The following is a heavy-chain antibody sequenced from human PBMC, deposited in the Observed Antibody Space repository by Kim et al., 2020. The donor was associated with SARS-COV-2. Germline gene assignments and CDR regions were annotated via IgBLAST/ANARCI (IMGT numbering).Heavy chain of an antibody. J-gene: IGHJ4*02. CDR3: AKEREVGLSTIDD. Sequence: GGSLRLSCAASGFSFSNFPMSWVRQAPGRGLEWVSAITASGGHTYYTPSVRGRLTVSSDNCENTLFLQKSSRGDDATAGYYCAKEREVGLSTIDDWGQG. CDR1: GFSFSNFP. D-gene: IGHD1-1*01. CDR2: ITASGGHT. V-gene: IGHV3-23*01.